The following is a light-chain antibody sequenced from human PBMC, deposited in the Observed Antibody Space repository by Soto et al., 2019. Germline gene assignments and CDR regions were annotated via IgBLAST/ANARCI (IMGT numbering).Light chain of an antibody. CDR1: SSDVGGYHY. Sequence: QSVLTQPRSVSGSPGQSVTISCTGTSSDVGGYHYVSWYQQHPGKAPKVMIYDVSKRPSGVSDRFSGSKSDNTASLTISGLQAEDEADYYCCSHAGSYEVLGGGTKVTVL. V-gene: IGLV2-11*01. CDR3: CSHAGSYEV. CDR2: DVS. J-gene: IGLJ2*01.